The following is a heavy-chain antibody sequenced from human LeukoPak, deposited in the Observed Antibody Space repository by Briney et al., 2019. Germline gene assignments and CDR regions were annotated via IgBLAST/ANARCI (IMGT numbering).Heavy chain of an antibody. CDR3: AKGSSNWLEHYYFDF. CDR1: GFTFSSYA. D-gene: IGHD6-13*01. CDR2: ISDSGGST. V-gene: IGHV3-23*01. Sequence: GGSLRLSCAASGFTFSSYAVSWVRQAPGKGLAWVSAISDSGGSTQYADSVKGRFTISRDNSKNTLYLQMNSLRVEDTAVYYCAKGSSNWLEHYYFDFWGQGTLVTVSS. J-gene: IGHJ4*02.